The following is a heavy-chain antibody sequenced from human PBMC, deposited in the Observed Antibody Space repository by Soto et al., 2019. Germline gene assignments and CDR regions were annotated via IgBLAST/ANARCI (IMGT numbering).Heavy chain of an antibody. CDR2: ISGGGSGT. CDR1: GFTFGSYA. CDR3: AKDPKSTVRFNWFDP. V-gene: IGHV3-23*01. D-gene: IGHD2-8*02. J-gene: IGHJ5*02. Sequence: EMQLSESGGGLVQPAGSLRLSCAASGFTFGSYAMSWVRQAPGKGLEWVSAISGGGSGTYYADSVKGRFTISRDNSKKTLFLQMNSLRVEDTAIYYCAKDPKSTVRFNWFDPWGQGTLVTVSS.